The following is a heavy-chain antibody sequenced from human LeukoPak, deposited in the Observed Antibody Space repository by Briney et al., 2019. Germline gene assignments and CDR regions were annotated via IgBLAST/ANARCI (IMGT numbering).Heavy chain of an antibody. CDR1: GYTFTSYY. CDR3: ARTQTTVVTGPGY. D-gene: IGHD4-23*01. V-gene: IGHV1-46*01. Sequence: ASVKVSCKASGYTFTSYYMHWVRQAPGQGLEWMGIINPSGGSTSYAQKFQGRVTMTRDTSISTAYMELSRLRSDDTAVYYCARTQTTVVTGPGYWGQGTLVTVSS. CDR2: INPSGGST. J-gene: IGHJ4*02.